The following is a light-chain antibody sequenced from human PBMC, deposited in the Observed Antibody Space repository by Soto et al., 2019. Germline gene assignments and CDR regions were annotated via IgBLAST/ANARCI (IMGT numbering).Light chain of an antibody. J-gene: IGLJ2*01. Sequence: QTVVTQEHSLTVSPGGTVTLTCGSSTGVVTSSHFPYWFQQKPGQVLRTLIYDTNNKHSWTPARFSGSLLGGKGALTLSGAQPEDEADYYCLLSYSGVVVFGGGTQLTVL. CDR1: TGVVTSSHF. CDR2: DTN. CDR3: LLSYSGVVV. V-gene: IGLV7-46*01.